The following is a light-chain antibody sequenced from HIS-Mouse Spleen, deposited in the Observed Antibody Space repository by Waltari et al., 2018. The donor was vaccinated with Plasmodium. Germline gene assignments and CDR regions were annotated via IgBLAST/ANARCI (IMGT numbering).Light chain of an antibody. CDR2: AAS. Sequence: IQMTPSPSSLSASVGDSVTITCRASPSISNYLNWYQQKPGKAPKFLIYAASTLQSGVASRFSGSGSGTDFTLTISSLQPEDFATYYCQQSYSTWTFGQGTKVEIK. V-gene: IGKV1-39*01. CDR3: QQSYSTWT. J-gene: IGKJ1*01. CDR1: PSISNY.